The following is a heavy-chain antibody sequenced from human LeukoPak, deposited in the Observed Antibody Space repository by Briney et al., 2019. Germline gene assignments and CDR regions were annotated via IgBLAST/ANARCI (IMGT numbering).Heavy chain of an antibody. CDR1: GFTFSSYW. CDR3: ARTIYYYESTSYFSDAFDV. V-gene: IGHV3-7*01. Sequence: GGSLRLSCAASGFTFSSYWMSWVRQAPGKGLEWVANIKQDGSEKYYVDSVKGRFTISRDNAKNSLYLQMNSLRAEDTAVYYCARTIYYYESTSYFSDAFDVWGQGTMVTVSS. J-gene: IGHJ3*01. CDR2: IKQDGSEK. D-gene: IGHD3-22*01.